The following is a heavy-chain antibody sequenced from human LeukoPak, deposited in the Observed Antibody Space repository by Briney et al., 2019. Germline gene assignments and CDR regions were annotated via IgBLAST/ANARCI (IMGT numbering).Heavy chain of an antibody. D-gene: IGHD7-27*01. CDR3: AKGTGDMGYYFDY. V-gene: IGHV3-23*01. CDR1: GFTFNYCA. CDR2: IRVNDET. Sequence: GGSLRLSCAASGFTFNYCAMNWVRQAPGKGLEWVSGIRVNDETYYADSVKGRFTISRDNSENTLYLLMSGLRAEDTAVYYCAKGTGDMGYYFDYWGQGTLVTVSS. J-gene: IGHJ4*02.